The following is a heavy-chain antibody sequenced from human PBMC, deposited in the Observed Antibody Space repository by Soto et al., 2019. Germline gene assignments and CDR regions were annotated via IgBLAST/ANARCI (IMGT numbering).Heavy chain of an antibody. CDR2: IYYSGST. J-gene: IGHJ4*02. CDR3: ARASSGWYSRHFDY. V-gene: IGHV4-59*01. Sequence: SETLSLTCTVSGGSISSYYWSWIRQPPGKGLEWIGYIYYSGSTNYNPSLKSRVTISVDTSKNQFSLKLSSVTAADTAVYYCARASSGWYSRHFDYWGQGTLVTVSS. D-gene: IGHD6-19*01. CDR1: GGSISSYY.